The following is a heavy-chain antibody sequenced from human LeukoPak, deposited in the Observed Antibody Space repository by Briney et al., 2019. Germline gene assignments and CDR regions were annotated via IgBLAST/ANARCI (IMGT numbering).Heavy chain of an antibody. V-gene: IGHV4-59*12. D-gene: IGHD3-22*01. CDR3: ARGMVEVVVITPVRAYYFDY. J-gene: IGHJ4*02. Sequence: SETLSLTCTVSGGSISCYYWSWIRQPPGKGLEWIGYIYYSGSTNYNPSLKSRVTISVDTSKNQFSLKLSSVTAADTAVYYCARGMVEVVVITPVRAYYFDYWGQGTLVTVSS. CDR2: IYYSGST. CDR1: GGSISCYY.